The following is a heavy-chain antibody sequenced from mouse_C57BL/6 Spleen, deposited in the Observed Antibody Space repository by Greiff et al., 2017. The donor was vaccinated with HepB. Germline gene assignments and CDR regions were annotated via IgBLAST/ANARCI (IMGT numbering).Heavy chain of an antibody. Sequence: EVQRVESEGGLVQPGSSMKLSCTASGFTFSDYYMAWVRQVPEKGLEWVANINYDGSSTYYLDSLKSRFIISRDNAKNILYLQMSSLKSEDTATYYCSRVGIYYGYDSPYYFDYWGHCTTLTVSS. CDR1: GFTFSDYY. CDR3: SRVGIYYGYDSPYYFDY. D-gene: IGHD2-2*01. V-gene: IGHV5-16*01. J-gene: IGHJ2*01. CDR2: INYDGSST.